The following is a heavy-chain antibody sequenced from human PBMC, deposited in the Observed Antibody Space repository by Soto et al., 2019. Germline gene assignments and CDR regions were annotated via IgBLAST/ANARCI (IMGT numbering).Heavy chain of an antibody. CDR3: ARDHHCSGGNCYLYYYGMAV. D-gene: IGHD2-15*01. Sequence: QVQLVQSGPEVKKPGASVKVSCKASGYPFTNYGLSWVRQAPGQGLEWVGWISGYNRNTNYAQNFQGRGTMPTDTITSTAYMEMTSLRSDDTAVYYCARDHHCSGGNCYLYYYGMAVWGQGTTVTVSS. CDR1: GYPFTNYG. CDR2: ISGYNRNT. V-gene: IGHV1-18*01. J-gene: IGHJ6*02.